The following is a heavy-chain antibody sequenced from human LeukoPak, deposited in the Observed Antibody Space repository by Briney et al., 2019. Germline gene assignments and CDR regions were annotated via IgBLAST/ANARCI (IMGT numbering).Heavy chain of an antibody. J-gene: IGHJ4*02. Sequence: GGSLRLSCAASGFTVSSNYMSWVRQAPGKGLEWVSVICSGGNTYSADSVKGRFTISRDNSKNTLYLQMTSLRAEDTAVYYCARADYYDSSGYNDYWGQGTLVTVSS. CDR1: GFTVSSNY. CDR3: ARADYYDSSGYNDY. CDR2: ICSGGNT. V-gene: IGHV3-53*01. D-gene: IGHD3-22*01.